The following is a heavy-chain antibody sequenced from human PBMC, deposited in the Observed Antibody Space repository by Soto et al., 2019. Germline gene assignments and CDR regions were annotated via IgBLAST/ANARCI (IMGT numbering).Heavy chain of an antibody. Sequence: QVQLVESGGGVVQPGRSLRLSCAASGFNFRTYGIPWVRQAPGKGLEWVALISKDGSHSYYAHSVKGRFTTSRDNSQNKAFLQVNSLGADDTAVYFCARGTDYADLGNAEYFHPWGQGTLVTVSS. CDR1: GFNFRTYG. J-gene: IGHJ1*01. D-gene: IGHD4-17*01. CDR3: ARGTDYADLGNAEYFHP. V-gene: IGHV3-30*03. CDR2: ISKDGSHS.